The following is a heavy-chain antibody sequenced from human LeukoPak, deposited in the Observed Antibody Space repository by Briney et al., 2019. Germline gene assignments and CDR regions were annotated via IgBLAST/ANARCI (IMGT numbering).Heavy chain of an antibody. CDR3: ARVPYYYYGMDV. Sequence: PGRSLRLSCAASGFTFSSYGMHWVRQAPGKGLEWVAVISYDGSNKYYADSVKGRFTISRDNSKNTLYLQMNSLRAEDTAVYYCARVPYYYYGMDVWGQGTTVTVSS. D-gene: IGHD2-2*01. CDR2: ISYDGSNK. J-gene: IGHJ6*02. CDR1: GFTFSSYG. V-gene: IGHV3-30*03.